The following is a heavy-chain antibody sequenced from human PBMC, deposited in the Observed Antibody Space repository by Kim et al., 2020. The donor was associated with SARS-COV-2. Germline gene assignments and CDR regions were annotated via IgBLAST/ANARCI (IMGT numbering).Heavy chain of an antibody. V-gene: IGHV1-69*13. CDR3: ARGEGYYYDSSGPSSLGAAFDI. CDR1: GGTFSSYA. J-gene: IGHJ3*02. Sequence: SVKVSCKASGGTFSSYAISWVRQAPGQGLEWMGGIIPIFGTANYAQKFQGRVTITADESTSTAYMELSSLRSEDTAVYYCARGEGYYYDSSGPSSLGAAFDIWGQGTMVTVSS. CDR2: IIPIFGTA. D-gene: IGHD3-22*01.